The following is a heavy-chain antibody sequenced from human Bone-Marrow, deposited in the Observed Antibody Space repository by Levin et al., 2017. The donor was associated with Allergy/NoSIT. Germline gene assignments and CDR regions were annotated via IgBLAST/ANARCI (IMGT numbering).Heavy chain of an antibody. J-gene: IGHJ4*01. CDR3: AREDGSTFDY. V-gene: IGHV4-31*03. CDR2: IYYSGST. D-gene: IGHD5-24*01. Sequence: SCTVSGGSIGSGGYHWSWIRQHPGKGLEWIGYIYYSGSTYYSPSLKSRVTISLDTAKSKLYLKLTSVTAADTAVYYCAREDGSTFDYWGHGTLVTVSS. CDR1: GGSIGSGGYH.